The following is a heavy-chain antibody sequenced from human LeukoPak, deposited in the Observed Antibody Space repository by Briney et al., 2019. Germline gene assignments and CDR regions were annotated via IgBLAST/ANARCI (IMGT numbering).Heavy chain of an antibody. CDR1: GFTFSSYS. CDR3: AREGWVLVTTDYYYYMDV. D-gene: IGHD1-1*01. CDR2: ISSSAITT. Sequence: PGGSLRLSCAPSGFTFSSYSMNWVRQAPGKGLEWVSYISSSAITTYYADSVKGRFTISRDNAKNSLDLQMNSLRVEDTAVYYCAREGWVLVTTDYYYYMDVWGKGTTVTVSS. V-gene: IGHV3-48*01. J-gene: IGHJ6*03.